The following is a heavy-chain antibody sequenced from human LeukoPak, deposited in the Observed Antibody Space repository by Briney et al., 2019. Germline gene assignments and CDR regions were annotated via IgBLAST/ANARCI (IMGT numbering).Heavy chain of an antibody. CDR2: IYYSGST. V-gene: IGHV4-59*01. D-gene: IGHD6-19*01. J-gene: IGHJ3*02. CDR1: GGSISSYY. Sequence: SETLSLTCTVSGGSISSYYWSWIRQPPGKGLEWIGYIYYSGSTNYNPSLKSRVTISVDTSKNQFSLKLSSVTAADTAVYCCATNLAVDDAFDIWGQGTMVTVSS. CDR3: ATNLAVDDAFDI.